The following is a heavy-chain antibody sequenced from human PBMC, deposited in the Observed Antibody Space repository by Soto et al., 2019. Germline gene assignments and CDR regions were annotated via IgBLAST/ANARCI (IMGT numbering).Heavy chain of an antibody. J-gene: IGHJ5*02. CDR3: ARGQLVLGNWFDP. V-gene: IGHV4-30-2*01. CDR2: IYHSGST. D-gene: IGHD6-6*01. Sequence: QLQLQESGSGLVKPSQTLSLTCAVSGGSISSGGYSWSWIRQPPGKGLEWSGYIYHSGSTYYNPTLQSRITISVDWSKHQFSLKLSSVPAADTAVYYCARGQLVLGNWFDPWGQGTLVTVSS. CDR1: GGSISSGGYS.